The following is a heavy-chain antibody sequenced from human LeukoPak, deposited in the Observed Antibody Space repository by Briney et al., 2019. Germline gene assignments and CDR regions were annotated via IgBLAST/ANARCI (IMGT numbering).Heavy chain of an antibody. J-gene: IGHJ4*02. Sequence: PGGSLRLSCAASGFTFSSYGMHGGRQTPRKGLEWVAIIWSDGSNKYYADSVKGRFTISRDNSKNTLYLQMNSLRAEDTAVYYCARGSGSFSGGFDYWGQGTLVTVSS. D-gene: IGHD1-26*01. CDR3: ARGSGSFSGGFDY. V-gene: IGHV3-33*01. CDR2: IWSDGSNK. CDR1: GFTFSSYG.